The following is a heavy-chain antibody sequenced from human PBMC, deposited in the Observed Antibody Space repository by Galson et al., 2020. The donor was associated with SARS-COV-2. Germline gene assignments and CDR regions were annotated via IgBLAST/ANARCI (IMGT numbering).Heavy chain of an antibody. V-gene: IGHV3-30*03. CDR3: ARRSIVGATTSFDY. D-gene: IGHD1-26*01. CDR2: ISYDGSNK. CDR1: GFTFSSYG. J-gene: IGHJ4*02. Sequence: GESLKISCAASGFTFSSYGMHWVRQAPGKGLEWVAVISYDGSNKYYADSVKGRFTISRDNSKNTLYLQMNSLRAEDTAVYYCARRSIVGATTSFDYWGQGTLVTVSS.